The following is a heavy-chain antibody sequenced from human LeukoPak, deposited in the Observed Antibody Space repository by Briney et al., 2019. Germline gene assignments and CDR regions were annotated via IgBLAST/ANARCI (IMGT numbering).Heavy chain of an antibody. CDR1: GYTFTSYY. Sequence: ASVKVSCKTSGYTFTSYYIHLVRQAPGQGLEWMAIINPSGGSTRYARKFQGRVTMTRDTSTSTVYMELSSLRSEDTAVYYCARDPRASYESSDYYYPGDYWGQGTLVTVSS. CDR2: INPSGGST. D-gene: IGHD3-22*01. J-gene: IGHJ4*02. CDR3: ARDPRASYESSDYYYPGDY. V-gene: IGHV1-46*01.